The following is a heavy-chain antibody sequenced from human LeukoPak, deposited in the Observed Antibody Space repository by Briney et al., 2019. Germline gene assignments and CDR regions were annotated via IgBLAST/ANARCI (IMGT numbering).Heavy chain of an antibody. CDR1: GGSISSYY. CDR3: ARVSYYYGSGSYLVDY. J-gene: IGHJ4*02. D-gene: IGHD3-10*01. Sequence: SETLSLTCTVSGGSISSYYWSWIRQPAGKGLEWIGRIYTSGSTNYNPSLKSRVTMSVDTSENQFSLKLSSVTAADTAVYYCARVSYYYGSGSYLVDYWGQGTLVTVSS. CDR2: IYTSGST. V-gene: IGHV4-4*07.